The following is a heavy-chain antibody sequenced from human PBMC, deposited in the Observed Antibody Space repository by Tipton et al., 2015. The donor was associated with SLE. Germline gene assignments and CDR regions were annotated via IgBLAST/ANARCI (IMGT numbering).Heavy chain of an antibody. V-gene: IGHV4-34*01. CDR3: ARHYGSSFDL. J-gene: IGHJ4*02. CDR1: GGSLSGYY. CDR2: ISHTGGT. D-gene: IGHD6-13*01. Sequence: LRLSCAVYGGSLSGYYWTWIRQPPGKGLEWIGEISHTGGTTYNPSLDSRVTMSVDMSKNQFSLHLSSVSAADTAVYYCARHYGSSFDLWGQGTLVIVSS.